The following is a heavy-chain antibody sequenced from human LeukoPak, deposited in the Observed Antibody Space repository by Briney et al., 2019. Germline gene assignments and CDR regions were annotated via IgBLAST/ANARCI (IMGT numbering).Heavy chain of an antibody. V-gene: IGHV3-74*01. J-gene: IGHJ4*02. CDR1: GFTFSSYW. CDR2: MNSDGSST. D-gene: IGHD3-10*01. Sequence: GGSLGLSCAASGFTFSSYWMHWVRQAPGKGLVWVSRMNSDGSSTSYADSVKGRFTISRDNAKNTLYLQMNSLSAEDTAVYYCRFGDFNDYWGQGTLVTVSS. CDR3: RFGDFNDY.